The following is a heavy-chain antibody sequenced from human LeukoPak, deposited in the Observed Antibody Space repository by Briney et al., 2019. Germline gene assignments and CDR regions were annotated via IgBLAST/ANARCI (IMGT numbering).Heavy chain of an antibody. CDR2: INPNSGGT. V-gene: IGHV1-2*02. CDR1: GYTFTGYY. CDR3: ARGQEYDILTGSYYYYMDV. Sequence: ASVKVSCKASGYTFTGYYMHWVRQAPGQGLEWLGWINPNSGGTNYAQKFQGRVTMARDTSISTAYMELTWLTSDDTAVFYCARGQEYDILTGSYYYYMDVWGKGTTVTVSS. J-gene: IGHJ6*03. D-gene: IGHD3-9*01.